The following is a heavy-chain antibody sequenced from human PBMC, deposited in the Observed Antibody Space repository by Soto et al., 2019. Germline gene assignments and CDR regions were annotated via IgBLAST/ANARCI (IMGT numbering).Heavy chain of an antibody. CDR1: GFTFSSYA. V-gene: IGHV3-23*01. Sequence: GGSLRLSCAASGFTFSSYAMSWVRQAPGKGLEWVSGIRGSGGSTYYADSVKGRFTISRDNSKNTLFLQMNSLRAEDTAIYYCAKDLRDIVLVGPAPSAYWGQGTLVTVSS. D-gene: IGHD2-8*02. CDR3: AKDLRDIVLVGPAPSAY. CDR2: IRGSGGST. J-gene: IGHJ4*02.